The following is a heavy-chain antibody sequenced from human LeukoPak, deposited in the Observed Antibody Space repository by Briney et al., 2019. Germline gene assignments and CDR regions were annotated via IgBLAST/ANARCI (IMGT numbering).Heavy chain of an antibody. Sequence: ASVNFSCKASGYNFTNHDFNWMRQATGQGLEWMGWMNPNSGSTGYAQKSQGRVTMTRDTSLSTAYMELSSLTSDDTAVYYCARDGRGSAAADDPLDIWGQGTTVTVSS. CDR3: ARDGRGSAAADDPLDI. V-gene: IGHV1-8*01. J-gene: IGHJ3*02. CDR1: GYNFTNHD. D-gene: IGHD6-13*01. CDR2: MNPNSGST.